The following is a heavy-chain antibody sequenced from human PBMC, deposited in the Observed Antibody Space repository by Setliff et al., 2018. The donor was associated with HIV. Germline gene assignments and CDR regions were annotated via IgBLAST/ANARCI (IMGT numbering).Heavy chain of an antibody. J-gene: IGHJ6*03. D-gene: IGHD3-22*01. CDR3: ARDKDYYDYSGYYYIYYYMDV. CDR1: GGTFSNYA. Sequence: GASVKVSCKASGGTFSNYAISWVRQAPGQGLEWVGGIVPIVGVIRYAQKFQGRVTITTDESTTTAYMDLSSLRSEDTAVYYCARDKDYYDYSGYYYIYYYMDVWGKGTTVTVSS. CDR2: IVPIVGVI. V-gene: IGHV1-69*05.